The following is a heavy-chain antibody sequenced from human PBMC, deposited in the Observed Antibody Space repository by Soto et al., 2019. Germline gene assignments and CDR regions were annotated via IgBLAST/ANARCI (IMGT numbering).Heavy chain of an antibody. D-gene: IGHD6-19*01. CDR1: GFTFSSYN. V-gene: IGHV3-21*01. CDR2: IGSSSGYI. CDR3: TTGYKSGPPPEYFQH. J-gene: IGHJ1*01. Sequence: GSLRLSCAASGFTFSSYNMNWVRQAPGKGLEWVSSIGSSSGYIYYADSVKGRFTISRDNAKNSLYLQMNSLRAEDTAVYYCTTGYKSGPPPEYFQHWGQGTLVTVSS.